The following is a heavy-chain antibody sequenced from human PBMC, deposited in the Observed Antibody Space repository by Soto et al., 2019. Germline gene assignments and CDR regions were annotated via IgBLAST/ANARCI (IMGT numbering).Heavy chain of an antibody. V-gene: IGHV4-61*01. Sequence: SETLSLTCTVSGGSVSSGSYYWSWIRQPPGKGLEWIGYIYYSGSTNYNPSLKSRVTISVDTSKNQFSLKLSSVTAADTAVYYCARDGSALYGSGSWGYWGQGTLVTVSS. D-gene: IGHD3-10*01. J-gene: IGHJ4*02. CDR1: GGSVSSGSYY. CDR2: IYYSGST. CDR3: ARDGSALYGSGSWGY.